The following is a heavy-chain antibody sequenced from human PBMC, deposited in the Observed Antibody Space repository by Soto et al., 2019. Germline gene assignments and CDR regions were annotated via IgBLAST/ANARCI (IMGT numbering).Heavy chain of an antibody. Sequence: SETLSLTCTVSGGSISSSSYYWGWIRQPPGKGLEWIGSIYYSGSTYYNPSLKSRVTISVDTSKNQFSLKLSSVTAAETAVYYCARPYSSAWATVKLFPHYYYDYGMDVWDQGTTVTVSS. J-gene: IGHJ6*02. V-gene: IGHV4-39*01. CDR1: GGSISSSSYY. CDR2: IYYSGST. D-gene: IGHD6-19*01. CDR3: ARPYSSAWATVKLFPHYYYDYGMDV.